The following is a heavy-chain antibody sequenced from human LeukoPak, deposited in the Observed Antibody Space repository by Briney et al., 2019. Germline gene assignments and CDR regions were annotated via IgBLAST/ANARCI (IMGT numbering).Heavy chain of an antibody. V-gene: IGHV4-61*02. CDR3: ARERYYDSSGYYPYYFDY. D-gene: IGHD3-22*01. CDR2: IYTSGST. J-gene: IGHJ4*02. CDR1: GGSISSGGYY. Sequence: SQTLSLTCTVSGGSISSGGYYWSWIRQPAGKGLEWIGRIYTSGSTNYNPSLKSRVTISVDTSKNQFSLKLSSVTAADTAVYYCARERYYDSSGYYPYYFDYWGQGTLVTVSS.